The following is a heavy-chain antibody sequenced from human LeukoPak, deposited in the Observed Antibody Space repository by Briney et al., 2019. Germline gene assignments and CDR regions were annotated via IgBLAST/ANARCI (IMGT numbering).Heavy chain of an antibody. V-gene: IGHV3-23*01. J-gene: IGHJ4*02. CDR2: LSGSGGGT. Sequence: GRSLRLSCAASGFTFSSYGMHWVRQAPGKGLEWVAGLSGSGGGTNYADSVKGRFTISRDNAKNTLYLQMNSLRAEDTAVYFCAKRGVVIRVILVGFHKEAYYFDSWGQGALVTVSS. CDR1: GFTFSSYG. D-gene: IGHD3-10*01. CDR3: AKRGVVIRVILVGFHKEAYYFDS.